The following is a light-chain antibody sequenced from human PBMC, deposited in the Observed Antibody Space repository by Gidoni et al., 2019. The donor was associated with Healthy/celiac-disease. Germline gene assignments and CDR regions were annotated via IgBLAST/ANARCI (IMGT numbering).Light chain of an antibody. J-gene: IGLJ2*01. Sequence: QSVLTPPPSVSGAPAQRATISCTGSSPNIGAGYDVHWYQQLPGTAPKLLIYGNSNRPSGVPDRFSGSKSGTSASLAITGLQAEDEADYYCQSYDSSLSGPVVFGGGTKLTVL. CDR3: QSYDSSLSGPVV. CDR2: GNS. CDR1: SPNIGAGYD. V-gene: IGLV1-40*01.